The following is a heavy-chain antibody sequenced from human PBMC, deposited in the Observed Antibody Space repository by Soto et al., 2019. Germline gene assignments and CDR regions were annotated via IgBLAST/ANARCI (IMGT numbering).Heavy chain of an antibody. CDR3: ARVRGPYCGGDGYPPKPTWFAP. D-gene: IGHD2-21*02. CDR2: IYHSGST. Sequence: SETLSLTCDLPGGSISRAGWFWSCIQQPPGKGLEWIGYIYHSGSTYYNPSLKSRVSISVDRSKNQFSLKLSSVTAADTAVYYCARVRGPYCGGDGYPPKPTWFAPRGQGTLVPV. J-gene: IGHJ5*02. V-gene: IGHV4-30-2*01. CDR1: GGSISRAGWF.